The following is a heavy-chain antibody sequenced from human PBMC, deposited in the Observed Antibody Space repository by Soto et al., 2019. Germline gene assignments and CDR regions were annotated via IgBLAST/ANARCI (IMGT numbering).Heavy chain of an antibody. V-gene: IGHV3-11*06. CDR2: ISSSSSYT. D-gene: IGHD3-3*01. CDR3: ARFRRPDFWSGYYSGFDY. J-gene: IGHJ4*02. CDR1: GFTFSDYY. Sequence: GGSLRLSCAASGFTFSDYYMSWIRQAPGKGLEWVSYISSSSSYTNYADSVKGRFTISRDNAKNSLYLQMNSLRAEDTAVYYCARFRRPDFWSGYYSGFDYWGQGTLVTVSS.